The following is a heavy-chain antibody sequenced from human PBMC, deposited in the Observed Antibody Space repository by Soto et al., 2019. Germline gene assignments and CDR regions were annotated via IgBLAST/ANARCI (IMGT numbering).Heavy chain of an antibody. CDR3: ARSTTGTTYWFDP. CDR1: GGSISSYY. D-gene: IGHD1-1*01. CDR2: IYYSGSGST. J-gene: IGHJ5*02. Sequence: QVQLQESGPGLVKPSETLSLTCTVSGGSISSYYWNWIRQHPGKGLEWIGYIYYSGSGSTNYNPSLKSRVYISIDTSKNQFSLKLSSVTDADTAVYYCARSTTGTTYWFDPWGQGTLVTVSS. V-gene: IGHV4-59*01.